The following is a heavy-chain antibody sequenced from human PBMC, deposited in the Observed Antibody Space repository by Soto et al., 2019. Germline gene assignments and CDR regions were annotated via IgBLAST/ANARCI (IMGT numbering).Heavy chain of an antibody. Sequence: SETLSLTCAVYGGSFSGYYWTWIRQPPGKGLEWIGEITHSGSTNYNPSLKSRVTISVDTSKNQFSLNLNSVTAADTAVYYCARSSVRGWSYWGQGTLVT. CDR1: GGSFSGYY. J-gene: IGHJ4*02. CDR2: ITHSGST. V-gene: IGHV4-34*01. CDR3: ARSSVRGWSY. D-gene: IGHD3-10*02.